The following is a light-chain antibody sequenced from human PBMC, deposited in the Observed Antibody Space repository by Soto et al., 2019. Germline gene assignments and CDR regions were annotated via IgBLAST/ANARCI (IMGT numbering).Light chain of an antibody. V-gene: IGKV3-20*01. CDR2: GAS. Sequence: ESVLTQSPGTLSLSPGERATLSCRASQSVSSNYLAWYQQKPGQAPRLLIYGASTRATGIPDRFSGSGSGTDFTLTISRLEPEDFAVYYCQQYGSSPRYTFGQGTKVDIK. CDR1: QSVSSNY. CDR3: QQYGSSPRYT. J-gene: IGKJ2*01.